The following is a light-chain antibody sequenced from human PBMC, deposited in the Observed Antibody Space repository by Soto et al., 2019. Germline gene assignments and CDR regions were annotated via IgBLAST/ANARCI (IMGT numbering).Light chain of an antibody. V-gene: IGLV2-8*01. CDR1: SSDVGGYNY. Sequence: QSALTQPPSASGSPGQSVTISCTGTSSDVGGYNYVSWYQQHPGKAPKLMIYEVTKRPSGVPDRFSASKSGNTASLTVSGLQAEDEADYYCSSYGGSHNLVFGGGTQLTVL. J-gene: IGLJ2*01. CDR2: EVT. CDR3: SSYGGSHNLV.